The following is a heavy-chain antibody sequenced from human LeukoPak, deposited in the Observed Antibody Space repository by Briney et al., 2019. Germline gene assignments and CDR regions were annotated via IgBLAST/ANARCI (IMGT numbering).Heavy chain of an antibody. D-gene: IGHD5-12*01. CDR2: TYTSGST. V-gene: IGHV4-61*02. CDR3: ARGGYSGYVAWFDP. CDR1: GGSISSGSYY. Sequence: SETLSLTCTVSGGSISSGSYYWSWIRQPAGKGLEWIGRTYTSGSTNYNPSLKSRVTISVDTSKNQFSLKLSSVTAADTAVYYCARGGYSGYVAWFDPWGQGTLVTVSS. J-gene: IGHJ5*02.